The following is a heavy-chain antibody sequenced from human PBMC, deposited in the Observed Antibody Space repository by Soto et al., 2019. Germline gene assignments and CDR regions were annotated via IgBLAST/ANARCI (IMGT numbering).Heavy chain of an antibody. CDR3: ARERQNWNYRLNYYYYMDV. D-gene: IGHD1-7*01. J-gene: IGHJ6*03. CDR2: IKQDGSEK. CDR1: GFTFSSYW. Sequence: GGSLRLSCAASGFTFSSYWMSWVRQAPGKGLEWVANIKQDGSEKYYVDSVKGRFTISRDNAKNSLYLQMNSLRAEDTAVYYCARERQNWNYRLNYYYYMDVWGKGTTANVSS. V-gene: IGHV3-7*01.